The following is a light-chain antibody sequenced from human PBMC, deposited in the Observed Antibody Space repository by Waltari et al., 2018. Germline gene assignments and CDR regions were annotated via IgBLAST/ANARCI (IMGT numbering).Light chain of an antibody. CDR2: RTS. V-gene: IGKV1-17*01. J-gene: IGKJ4*01. Sequence: DIQMTQFPSSLSASVGDRVTIACRASQGIKSDLVWYQQRPGEAPKRLIYRTSNLQNGVPSRFSGSGSGTEFTLTVNSLQPDDSATYYCLQSNTYPLTFGGGTKVEIK. CDR1: QGIKSD. CDR3: LQSNTYPLT.